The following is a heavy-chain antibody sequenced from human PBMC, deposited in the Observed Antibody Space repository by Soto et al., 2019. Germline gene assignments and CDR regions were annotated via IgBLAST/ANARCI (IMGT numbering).Heavy chain of an antibody. CDR1: GFTFSSYS. Sequence: GGSLRLSCAASGFTFSSYSMNWVRQAPGKGLEWVSSISSSSSYIYYADSVKGRFTISRDNAKNSLYLQMNSLRAEDTAVYYCARDGAIAAAGRFRFYPWGPVILVT. CDR2: ISSSSSYI. V-gene: IGHV3-21*01. D-gene: IGHD6-13*01. CDR3: ARDGAIAAAGRFRFYP. J-gene: IGHJ5*02.